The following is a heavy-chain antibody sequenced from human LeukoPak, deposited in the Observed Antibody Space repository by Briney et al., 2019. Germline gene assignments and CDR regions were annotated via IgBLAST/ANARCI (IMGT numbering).Heavy chain of an antibody. CDR2: ISYDGSNK. CDR1: GFTFSSYG. J-gene: IGHJ6*02. CDR3: AKVYYGMDV. Sequence: PGRSLRLSCAASGFTFSSYGMHWVRQAPGKGLEWVTVISYDGSNKYFADSVKGRFTISRDNSKNTLYLQMNSLRAEDTAVYYCAKVYYGMDVWGQGTTVTVSS. V-gene: IGHV3-30*18.